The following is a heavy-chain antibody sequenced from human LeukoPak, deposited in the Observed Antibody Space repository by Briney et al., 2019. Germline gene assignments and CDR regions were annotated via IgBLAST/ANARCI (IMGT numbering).Heavy chain of an antibody. V-gene: IGHV1-3*01. CDR3: ARSPSRENWFDP. CDR2: INAGNGNT. Sequence: ASVKVSCKASGYTFTSYAMQWVRQAPGQRLEWMGWINAGNGNTKYSQKFQGRVTITRDTSASTAYMELSSLRSEDTAVYYCARSPSRENWFDPWGQGTLVTVSS. CDR1: GYTFTSYA. J-gene: IGHJ5*02.